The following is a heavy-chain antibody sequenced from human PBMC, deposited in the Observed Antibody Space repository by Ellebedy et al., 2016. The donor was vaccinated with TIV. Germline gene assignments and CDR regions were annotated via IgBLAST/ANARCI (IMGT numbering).Heavy chain of an antibody. D-gene: IGHD3-10*01. CDR3: ARGGTYYYGSGGGADYGMDV. CDR2: IYYSGST. CDR1: GGSISSGGYY. V-gene: IGHV4-61*08. Sequence: SETLSLTCTVSGGSISSGGYYWSWIRQPPGKGLEWIGYIYYSGSTNYNPSLKSRVTISVDTSKNQFSLKLSSVTAADTAVYYCARGGTYYYGSGGGADYGMDVWGQGTTVTVSS. J-gene: IGHJ6*02.